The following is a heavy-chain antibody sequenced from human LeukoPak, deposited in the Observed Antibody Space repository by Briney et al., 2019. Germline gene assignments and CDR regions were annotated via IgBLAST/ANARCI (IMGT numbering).Heavy chain of an antibody. V-gene: IGHV4-59*01. D-gene: IGHD6-19*01. CDR1: GLTFSNYA. Sequence: GSLRLSCAASGLTFSNYAMSWIRQPPGKGLGWIGYIYYSGSTNYNPSLKSRVTISVDTSKNQLSLKLSSVTAADTAVYYCARVMRGQPGPPSGWYEYAFDIWGQGTMVTVSS. CDR2: IYYSGST. J-gene: IGHJ3*02. CDR3: ARVMRGQPGPPSGWYEYAFDI.